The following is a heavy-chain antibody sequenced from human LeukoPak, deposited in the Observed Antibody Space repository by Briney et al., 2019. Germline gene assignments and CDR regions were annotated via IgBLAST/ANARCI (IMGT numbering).Heavy chain of an antibody. Sequence: SQTLSLTCTVSGGSISSSSYSWGWIRQPPGKGLEWIGSIYYSGSTYYNPSLKSRVTISVDTSKNQFSLKLSSVTAADTAVYYCASRDYYDSSGYYPYWYFDLWGRGTLVTVSS. J-gene: IGHJ2*01. D-gene: IGHD3-22*01. CDR1: GGSISSSSYS. CDR3: ASRDYYDSSGYYPYWYFDL. V-gene: IGHV4-39*01. CDR2: IYYSGST.